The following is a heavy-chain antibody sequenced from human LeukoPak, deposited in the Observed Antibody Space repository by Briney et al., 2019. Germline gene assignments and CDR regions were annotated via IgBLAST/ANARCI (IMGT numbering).Heavy chain of an antibody. CDR3: ARDQRGGDN. CDR1: GGSISGYY. J-gene: IGHJ4*02. Sequence: SETLSLTCTVSGGSISGYYWSWIRQPPGKELEWIGYIYYSGSTNYNPSLKSRVTMSIDTSRNQFSLKLSSVTAADTAVYFCARDQRGGDNWGQGTLVTVSS. V-gene: IGHV4-59*12. CDR2: IYYSGST. D-gene: IGHD2-15*01.